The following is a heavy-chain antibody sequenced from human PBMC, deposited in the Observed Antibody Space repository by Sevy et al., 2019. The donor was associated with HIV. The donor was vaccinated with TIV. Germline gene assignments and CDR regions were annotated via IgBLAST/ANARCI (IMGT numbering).Heavy chain of an antibody. CDR1: GYTFASEG. Sequence: ASVKVSCKASGYTFASEGISWVRQAPGQGLEWMGWIGAYNGNRNSAQKFQARVTLTIDTSTNTAFMELRGLRSDDTAMDYCARVPTYYYGSATYFESWGQGTLVTVSS. CDR3: ARVPTYYYGSATYFES. CDR2: IGAYNGNR. D-gene: IGHD3-10*01. V-gene: IGHV1-18*01. J-gene: IGHJ4*02.